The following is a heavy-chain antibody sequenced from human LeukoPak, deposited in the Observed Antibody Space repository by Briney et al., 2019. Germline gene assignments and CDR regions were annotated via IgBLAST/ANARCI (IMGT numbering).Heavy chain of an antibody. CDR1: GFTFSSYA. Sequence: GGSLRLSCAASGFTFSSYAMHWVRQAPGKGLEWVAVISYDGSNKYYADSVKGRFTTSRDNSKNTLYLQMNSLRAEDTAVYYCAKDSELRLRYFDWLSSWGQGTLVTVSS. J-gene: IGHJ5*01. D-gene: IGHD3-9*01. CDR2: ISYDGSNK. CDR3: AKDSELRLRYFDWLSS. V-gene: IGHV3-30-3*01.